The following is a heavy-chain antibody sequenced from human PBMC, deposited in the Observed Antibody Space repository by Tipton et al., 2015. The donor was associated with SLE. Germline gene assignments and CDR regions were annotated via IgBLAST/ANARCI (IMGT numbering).Heavy chain of an antibody. Sequence: SLRLSCAASGFTFDDYAMHWVRHAPGKGLEWVSGISWNSGSIGYADSVKGRFTISRDNAKNSLYLQMNSLRAEDTALYYCAKEPGDAFDIWGQGTMVTVSS. CDR2: ISWNSGSI. J-gene: IGHJ3*02. CDR3: AKEPGDAFDI. CDR1: GFTFDDYA. V-gene: IGHV3-9*01.